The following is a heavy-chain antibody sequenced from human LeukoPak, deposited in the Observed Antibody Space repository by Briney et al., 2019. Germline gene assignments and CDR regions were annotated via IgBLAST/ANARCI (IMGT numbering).Heavy chain of an antibody. V-gene: IGHV1-46*01. D-gene: IGHD3-10*01. CDR1: GYTFTSYY. Sequence: ASVTVSCKASGYTFTSYYMHWVRQAPGQGLEWMGIINPSGGSTSYAQKFQGRVTMTRDTSTSTVYMELSSLRSEDTAVYYCARGYYYYGSGSYYYYYGMDAWGQGTTVTVSS. CDR2: INPSGGST. CDR3: ARGYYYYGSGSYYYYYGMDA. J-gene: IGHJ6*02.